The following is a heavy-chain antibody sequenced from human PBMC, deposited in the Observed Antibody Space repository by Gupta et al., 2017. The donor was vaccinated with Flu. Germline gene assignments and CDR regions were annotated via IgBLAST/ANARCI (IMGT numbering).Heavy chain of an antibody. CDR2: VSGYNGNT. Sequence: QVQLVQSGAEVKKPGGSVKVSCKASGYTFSSNGISWVRQAPGQGLEWVGWVSGYNGNTDYAQKFQGRVTMTTDTSTNTAYMXLXGLRSDXTAVYYCARDPGSFRFEPWGQGTLVTVSS. CDR1: GYTFSSNG. J-gene: IGHJ5*02. CDR3: ARDPGSFRFEP. D-gene: IGHD3-10*01. V-gene: IGHV1-18*01.